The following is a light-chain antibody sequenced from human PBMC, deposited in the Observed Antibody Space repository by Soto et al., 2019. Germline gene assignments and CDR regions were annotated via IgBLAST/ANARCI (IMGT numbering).Light chain of an antibody. V-gene: IGLV2-14*03. CDR3: NSYTSNNTYV. Sequence: QSALTQPASVSGSPGQAITISCSGTSSDVGAFNYVSWYQQHPGKAPKLMIYDVSNRPSGVSNRFSGSKSGNTASLTISGLRAEDEADYYCNSYTSNNTYVFGPGTQLTVL. J-gene: IGLJ7*01. CDR2: DVS. CDR1: SSDVGAFNY.